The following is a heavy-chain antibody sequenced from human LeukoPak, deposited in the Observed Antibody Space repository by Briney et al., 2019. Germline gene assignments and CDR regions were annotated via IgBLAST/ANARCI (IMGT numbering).Heavy chain of an antibody. CDR3: ARGGSYVHY. D-gene: IGHD1-26*01. V-gene: IGHV3-30*03. Sequence: GGSLRLSCAASGFTFSTYGMHWVRQAPGKGLEWVAVISYDGSNKYYADSVKGRFTISRDNSKNTLNLQMNSLRAEDTAVYYCARGGSYVHYWGQGTLVTVSS. CDR2: ISYDGSNK. J-gene: IGHJ4*02. CDR1: GFTFSTYG.